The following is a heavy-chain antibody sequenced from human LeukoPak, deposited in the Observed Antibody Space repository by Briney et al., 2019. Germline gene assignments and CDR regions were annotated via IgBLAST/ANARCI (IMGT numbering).Heavy chain of an antibody. CDR2: ISSSGSTI. J-gene: IGHJ4*02. D-gene: IGHD5-12*01. CDR1: GFTFSDYY. CDR3: ARGLYSGYDSGIDY. Sequence: PGGSLRLSCAASGFTFSDYYMSWIRQAPGKGLEWVSYISSSGSTIYYAASVKGRFTISRDSAKNSLYLQMNSLRAEDTAVYYCARGLYSGYDSGIDYWGQGTLVTVSS. V-gene: IGHV3-11*01.